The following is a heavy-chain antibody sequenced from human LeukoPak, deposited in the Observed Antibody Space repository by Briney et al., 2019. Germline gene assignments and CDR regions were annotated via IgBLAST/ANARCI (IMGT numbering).Heavy chain of an antibody. D-gene: IGHD2-2*01. CDR3: ARDVVVVPAAIEELDWFDP. CDR2: IKAYSGNT. Sequence: ASVKVSCKAAGDSFTIYGVSWVPQAPEPGLEWMGWIKAYSGNTNYAQKLQGRVTMTTDPSTSTAYMELSSLRSDDTAVYYCARDVVVVPAAIEELDWFDPWGQGTLVTVSS. CDR1: GDSFTIYG. J-gene: IGHJ5*02. V-gene: IGHV1-18*01.